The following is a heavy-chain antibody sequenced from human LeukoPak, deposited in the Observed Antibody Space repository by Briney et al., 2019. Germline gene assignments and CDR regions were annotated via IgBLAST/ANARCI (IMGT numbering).Heavy chain of an antibody. CDR2: IYYSGST. Sequence: SETLSLTCTVSGGSISSSSYYWGWIRQPPGKGLEWIGSIYYSGSTYYNPSLKSRVTISVDTSKNQFSLKLSSVTAADTAVYYCARVGVAGGGYSYGTDFDYWGQGTLVTVSS. V-gene: IGHV4-39*07. D-gene: IGHD5-18*01. CDR1: GGSISSSSYY. J-gene: IGHJ4*02. CDR3: ARVGVAGGGYSYGTDFDY.